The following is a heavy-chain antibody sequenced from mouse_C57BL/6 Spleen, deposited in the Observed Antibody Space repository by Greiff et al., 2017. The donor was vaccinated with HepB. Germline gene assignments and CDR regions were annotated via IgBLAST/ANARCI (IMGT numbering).Heavy chain of an antibody. CDR1: GFTFSSYT. J-gene: IGHJ1*03. Sequence: DVMLVESGGGLVKPGGSLKLSCAASGFTFSSYTMSWVRQTPEKRLEWVATISGGGGNTYYPDSVKGRFTICRDNAKNTLYLQMSSLRSEDTALYYCARHPYYYGSSYWYFDVWGTGTTVTVSS. V-gene: IGHV5-9*01. D-gene: IGHD1-1*01. CDR3: ARHPYYYGSSYWYFDV. CDR2: ISGGGGNT.